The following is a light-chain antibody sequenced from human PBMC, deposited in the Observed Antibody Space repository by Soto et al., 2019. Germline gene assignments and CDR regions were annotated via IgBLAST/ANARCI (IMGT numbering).Light chain of an antibody. Sequence: EIVMTQSPATLSVSPGEGATLSCRASQSVSSNLAWYQLKPGQAPRLLTYGASTRATGIPARFSGSGSGTEFTLTISSLQSEDFAVYYCQQYNNWPRTFGQGTKLEIK. V-gene: IGKV3-15*01. J-gene: IGKJ2*01. CDR2: GAS. CDR3: QQYNNWPRT. CDR1: QSVSSN.